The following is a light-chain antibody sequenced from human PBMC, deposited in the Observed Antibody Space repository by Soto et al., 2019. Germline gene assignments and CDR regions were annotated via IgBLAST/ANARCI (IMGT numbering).Light chain of an antibody. CDR2: AAS. V-gene: IGKV1-39*01. J-gene: IGKJ1*01. CDR1: QNINIF. Sequence: DIQMTQSPSSLSASVGDRVTISCRASQNINIFLNWYQQKPGKAPKLLIFAASSLRSDVPSRFGGSVSGTAFTLSISSLQPEDFASYRCHQSYSASWKFGQGDKVELK. CDR3: HQSYSASWK.